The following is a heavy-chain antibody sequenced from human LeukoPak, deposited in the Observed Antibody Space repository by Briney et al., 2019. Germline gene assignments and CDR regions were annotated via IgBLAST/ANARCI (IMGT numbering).Heavy chain of an antibody. J-gene: IGHJ4*02. Sequence: GGSLRLSCAASGFTFSSYAMSWVRQAPGKGLEWVSAISCSGGSTYYADSVKGRFTISRDNAKNSLYLQMNSLRADDTAVYYCARAGYSSSWYFDYWGQGTLVTVSS. V-gene: IGHV3-23*01. CDR3: ARAGYSSSWYFDY. D-gene: IGHD6-13*01. CDR1: GFTFSSYA. CDR2: ISCSGGST.